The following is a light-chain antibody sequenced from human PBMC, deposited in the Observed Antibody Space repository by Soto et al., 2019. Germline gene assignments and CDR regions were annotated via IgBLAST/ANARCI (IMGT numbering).Light chain of an antibody. V-gene: IGKV3-11*01. J-gene: IGKJ1*01. CDR3: QQRSNWPRT. Sequence: IVLTQSPGTLSVSPGERATLSCRASQSVSSNLAWYQQKPGQAPRLLIYDASNRATGIPARFSGSGSGTDFTLTISSLEPEDFAVYYCQQRSNWPRTFGQGTKVDIK. CDR2: DAS. CDR1: QSVSSN.